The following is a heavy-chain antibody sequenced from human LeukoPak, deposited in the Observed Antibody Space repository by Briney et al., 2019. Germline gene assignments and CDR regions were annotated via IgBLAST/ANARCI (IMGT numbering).Heavy chain of an antibody. D-gene: IGHD3-3*01. Sequence: PGGSLRLSCAASGFTFTNYWMSWVRQAPGKGLEWVANIKHDGSEQYYVDSVKGRFTISRDNAMNSLYLQMSSLRAEDTAVYYCARDLSKTYYDFWSGAPNFDYWGQGTLVTVSS. V-gene: IGHV3-7*01. CDR2: IKHDGSEQ. CDR3: ARDLSKTYYDFWSGAPNFDY. CDR1: GFTFTNYW. J-gene: IGHJ4*02.